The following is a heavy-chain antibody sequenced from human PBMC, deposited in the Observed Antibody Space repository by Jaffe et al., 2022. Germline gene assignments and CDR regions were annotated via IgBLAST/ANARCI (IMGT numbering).Heavy chain of an antibody. J-gene: IGHJ4*02. D-gene: IGHD3-3*01. V-gene: IGHV4-61*01. CDR2: ICYSGNT. Sequence: QVLLQESGPGLVKPSETLSLTCTVSGGSVSSASYCWNWIRQPPGKGLEWIAYICYSGNTNYNPSLKSRATISVDTSRNQFSLKLTSVTAADTAVYYCAREPADSWTGNYDYWGQGTLVTVSS. CDR1: GGSVSSASYC. CDR3: AREPADSWTGNYDY.